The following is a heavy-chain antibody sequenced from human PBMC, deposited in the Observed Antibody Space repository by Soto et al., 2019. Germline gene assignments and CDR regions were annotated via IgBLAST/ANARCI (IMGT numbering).Heavy chain of an antibody. V-gene: IGHV3-64D*06. J-gene: IGHJ4*02. Sequence: GGSLRLSCSVFGSTFSNSYMHWVRQTPEKGLQYVSSISENGDITYYPDSVKGRFTISGDNSKSTVYLQMSSLRVEDTGVYYCVKDRFVDYWGQGVLVTVSS. CDR1: GSTFSNSY. CDR3: VKDRFVDY. CDR2: ISENGDIT.